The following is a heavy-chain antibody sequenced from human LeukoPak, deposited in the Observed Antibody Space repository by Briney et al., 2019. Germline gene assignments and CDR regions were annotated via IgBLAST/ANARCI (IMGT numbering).Heavy chain of an antibody. CDR2: ISYDGSDK. V-gene: IGHV3-30*18. J-gene: IGHJ4*02. CDR3: AKQYTKAAAFRWFDY. CDR1: GFTFSGYD. Sequence: PGGSLRLSCAASGFTFSGYDIHWVRQAPGKGLEWVAVISYDGSDKYYADSVKGRFTITRDNSKNTLYLQMNSLRAEDTAVYYCAKQYTKAAAFRWFDYWGQGTLVTVSS. D-gene: IGHD6-13*01.